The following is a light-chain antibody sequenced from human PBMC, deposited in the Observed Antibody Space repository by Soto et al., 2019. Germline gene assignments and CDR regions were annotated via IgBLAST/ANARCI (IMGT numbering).Light chain of an antibody. V-gene: IGKV1-5*03. CDR2: KAS. J-gene: IGKJ1*01. Sequence: DIQMTQSPSTLSASVGDRVTITCRASQSITDXLAWYQQKPGKAPKFLIYKASNLEGGVPSRFSGSGSGTEFTLTISSVQPDDFATYYCQYWDDYSWTFGQGTKVEIK. CDR3: QYWDDYSWT. CDR1: QSITDX.